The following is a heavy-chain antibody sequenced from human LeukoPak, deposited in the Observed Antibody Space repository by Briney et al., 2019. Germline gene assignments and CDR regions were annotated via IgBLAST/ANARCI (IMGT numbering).Heavy chain of an antibody. CDR1: GFTFSDYY. J-gene: IGHJ4*02. V-gene: IGHV3-11*04. CDR2: ISSSARTI. Sequence: GGSLRLSCAASGFTFSDYYMSWIRQAPGKGLEWVSYISSSARTIYYADSVKGRFTISRDNSKNTLYLQMNSLRAEDTAVYYCAKDRFRTAYYFDYWGQGTLVTVSS. D-gene: IGHD2-21*02. CDR3: AKDRFRTAYYFDY.